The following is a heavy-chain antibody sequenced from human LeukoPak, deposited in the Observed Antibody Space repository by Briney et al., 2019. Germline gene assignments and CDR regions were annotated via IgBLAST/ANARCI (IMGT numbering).Heavy chain of an antibody. V-gene: IGHV3-30*19. J-gene: IGHJ4*02. CDR1: GFTFSSYG. CDR2: ISYDGSNK. D-gene: IGHD1-26*01. Sequence: PGGSLRLSCVASGFTFSSYGMHWVRQAPGKGLEWGAVISYDGSNKYYADSVKGRFTISRDNSKNTLYLQMNSLRAEDTAVYYCARDISGRYSLDYWGQGTLVTVSS. CDR3: ARDISGRYSLDY.